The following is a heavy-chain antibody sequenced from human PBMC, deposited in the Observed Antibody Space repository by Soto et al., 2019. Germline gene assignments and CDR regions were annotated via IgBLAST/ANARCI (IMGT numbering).Heavy chain of an antibody. CDR3: ARDRPMTLNDEGYYYYGMDV. CDR2: IGTAGDT. V-gene: IGHV3-13*01. D-gene: IGHD1-1*01. Sequence: HPGGSLRLSCAASGFTFSSYDMHWVRQATGKGLEWVSAIGTAGDTYYPGSVKGRFTISRENAKNSLYLQMNSLRAEDTAVYYCARDRPMTLNDEGYYYYGMDVWGQGTTVTGSS. J-gene: IGHJ6*02. CDR1: GFTFSSYD.